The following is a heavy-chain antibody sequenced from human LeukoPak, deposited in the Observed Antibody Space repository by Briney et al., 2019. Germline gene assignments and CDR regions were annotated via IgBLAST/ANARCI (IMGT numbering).Heavy chain of an antibody. CDR1: GFTFSSYA. D-gene: IGHD7-27*01. Sequence: GGSLRLSCAASGFTFSSYAMSWVRQAPGKGLEWVGRIKSKTDGGTTDYAAPVKGRFTISRDDSKNTLYLQMNSLKTEDTAVYYCTTDDNWGLFYWGQGTLVTVSS. J-gene: IGHJ4*02. CDR2: IKSKTDGGTT. V-gene: IGHV3-15*01. CDR3: TTDDNWGLFY.